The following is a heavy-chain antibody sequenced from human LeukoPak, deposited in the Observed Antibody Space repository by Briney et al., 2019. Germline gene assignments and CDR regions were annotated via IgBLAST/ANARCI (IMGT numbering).Heavy chain of an antibody. V-gene: IGHV3-30*03. Sequence: PGGSLRLSCAASGFTFSSYGMHWVRQAPGKGLEWVAVISYDGSNKYYADSVKGRFTISRDNSKNTLYLQMNSPRAEDTAVYYCARQVGYCSDGNCYFDYWGQGTLVTVSS. CDR3: ARQVGYCSDGNCYFDY. J-gene: IGHJ4*02. CDR1: GFTFSSYG. CDR2: ISYDGSNK. D-gene: IGHD2-15*01.